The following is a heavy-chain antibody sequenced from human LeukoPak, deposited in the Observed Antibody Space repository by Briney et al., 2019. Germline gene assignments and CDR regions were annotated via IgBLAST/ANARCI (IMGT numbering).Heavy chain of an antibody. CDR1: GGSISSYY. D-gene: IGHD2-2*02. Sequence: SETLSLTCTVSGGSISSYYWSWIRQPAGKGLEWIGRIYTSGSTYYNPSLKSRVTISVDTSKNQFSLKLSSVTAADTAVYYCARESAYCSSTSCYRPADYWGQGTLVTVSS. V-gene: IGHV4-4*07. CDR3: ARESAYCSSTSCYRPADY. CDR2: IYTSGST. J-gene: IGHJ4*02.